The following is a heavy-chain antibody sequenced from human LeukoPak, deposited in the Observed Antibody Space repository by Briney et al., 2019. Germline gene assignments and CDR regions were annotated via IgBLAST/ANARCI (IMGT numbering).Heavy chain of an antibody. CDR3: ARDGYSYGASFDY. CDR1: GFTFSSCS. V-gene: IGHV3-21*01. J-gene: IGHJ4*02. D-gene: IGHD5-18*01. Sequence: GGSLRLSCAASGFTFSSCSMNWVRQAPGKGLEWVSSISSSSSYIYYADSVKGRFTISRDNAKNSLYLQMNSLRAEDTAVYYCARDGYSYGASFDYWGQGTLVTVSS. CDR2: ISSSSSYI.